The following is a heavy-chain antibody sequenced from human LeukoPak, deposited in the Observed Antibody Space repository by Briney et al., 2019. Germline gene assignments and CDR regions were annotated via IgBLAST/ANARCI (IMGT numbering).Heavy chain of an antibody. D-gene: IGHD2-2*01. V-gene: IGHV1-2*02. Sequence: SVKVSCQASGYTLTGYYMHWVGQARGQGLEWMGWINSNRGGTNHAQKFQDRVTMVRDTSISTAYQDLSRLRSDDTAVYDCAREADIVVGPASLDVWGQGTTVTVSS. CDR1: GYTLTGYY. CDR3: AREADIVVGPASLDV. CDR2: INSNRGGT. J-gene: IGHJ6*02.